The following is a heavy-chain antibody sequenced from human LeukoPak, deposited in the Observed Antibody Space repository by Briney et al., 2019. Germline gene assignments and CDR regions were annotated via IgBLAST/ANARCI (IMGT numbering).Heavy chain of an antibody. D-gene: IGHD6-19*01. Sequence: SVKVSCKASGGTFRSYAISWVRQAPGQGLEWMGGIIPIFGTANYAQKFQGRVTITADESTSTAYMELSSLRSEDTAVYYCARGGYSSGWYQVYYFDYWGQGTLVTVSS. CDR1: GGTFRSYA. CDR3: ARGGYSSGWYQVYYFDY. V-gene: IGHV1-69*13. CDR2: IIPIFGTA. J-gene: IGHJ4*02.